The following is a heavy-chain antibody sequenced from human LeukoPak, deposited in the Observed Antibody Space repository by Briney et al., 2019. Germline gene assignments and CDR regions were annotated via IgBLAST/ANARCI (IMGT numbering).Heavy chain of an antibody. V-gene: IGHV3-30*18. Sequence: PGRSLRLSCAASGFTFSSYGMHWFRQAPGKGLEWVAVISYDGSNKYYADSVKGRFTISRDNSKNTLYLQMNSLRAEDTAVYYCAKPAGGYCSSTSCYVVDFQHWGQGTLVTVSS. CDR1: GFTFSSYG. CDR3: AKPAGGYCSSTSCYVVDFQH. D-gene: IGHD2-2*01. CDR2: ISYDGSNK. J-gene: IGHJ1*01.